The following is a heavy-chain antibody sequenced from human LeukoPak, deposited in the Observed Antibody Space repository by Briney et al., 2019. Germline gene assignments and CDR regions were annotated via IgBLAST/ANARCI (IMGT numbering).Heavy chain of an antibody. Sequence: ASVKVSCKASGGTFSSYAISWVRQAPGQGLEWMGGIIPIFGTTNYAQKFQGRVTITADKSTSTAYMELSSLRSEDTAVYYCARVGSVLSVVVPAAHSGSWFDPWGQGTLVTVSS. J-gene: IGHJ5*02. CDR2: IIPIFGTT. D-gene: IGHD2-2*01. V-gene: IGHV1-69*06. CDR3: ARVGSVLSVVVPAAHSGSWFDP. CDR1: GGTFSSYA.